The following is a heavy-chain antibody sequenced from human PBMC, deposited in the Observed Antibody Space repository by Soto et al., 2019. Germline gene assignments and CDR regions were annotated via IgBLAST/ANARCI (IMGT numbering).Heavy chain of an antibody. D-gene: IGHD4-17*01. CDR2: ISFDGTKK. Sequence: PGGSLRLSXAASGLTFNIYALHWVRQAPGKGLEWVAVISFDGTKKYYSDSVKGRFTISRDNLKNTLYLQMNNLRVEDAALYFCAREDDYGYRYINYGLDVWGQGTTVTVSS. CDR3: AREDDYGYRYINYGLDV. V-gene: IGHV3-30-3*01. J-gene: IGHJ6*02. CDR1: GLTFNIYA.